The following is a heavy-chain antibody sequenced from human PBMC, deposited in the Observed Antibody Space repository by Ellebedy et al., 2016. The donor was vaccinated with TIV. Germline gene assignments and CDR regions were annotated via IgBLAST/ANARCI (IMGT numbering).Heavy chain of an antibody. J-gene: IGHJ4*02. V-gene: IGHV7-4-1*02. CDR2: IKTNTGNP. CDR1: GYTFTTYA. CDR3: AILAASSPFDY. D-gene: IGHD2-15*01. Sequence: ASVKVSCKASGYTFTTYAMNWVRQAPGQGLEWMGWIKTNTGNPTYAQGFTGRFVFSLDTSVSTAYLQISSLKAEDTAVYYCAILAASSPFDYWGQGTLVTVSS.